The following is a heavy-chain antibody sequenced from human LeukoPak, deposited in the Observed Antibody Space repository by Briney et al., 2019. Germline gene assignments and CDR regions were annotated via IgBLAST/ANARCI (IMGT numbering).Heavy chain of an antibody. D-gene: IGHD6-19*01. V-gene: IGHV4-31*03. CDR2: IYYSGST. CDR3: ARAVESRYFDY. Sequence: SQTLSLTCTVSGGSISSRGYYWSWIRQHPGKGLEWIGYIYYSGSTYYNPSLKSRGSISMDTSKNQFSLKLSSVTAADTAVYYCARAVESRYFDYWGQGTLVTVSS. CDR1: GGSISSRGYY. J-gene: IGHJ4*02.